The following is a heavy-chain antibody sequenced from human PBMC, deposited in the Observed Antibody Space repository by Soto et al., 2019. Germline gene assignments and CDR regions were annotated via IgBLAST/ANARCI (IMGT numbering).Heavy chain of an antibody. V-gene: IGHV3-21*01. J-gene: IGHJ3*02. Sequence: PGGSLRLSCAASGLTFSSYSMNWVRQAPGKGLEWVSSISSSSSYIYYADSVKGRFTISRDNAKNSLYLQMNSLRAEDTAVYYCARDRLDIVVVVAANAFDIWGQGTTVTVSS. CDR2: ISSSSSYI. CDR1: GLTFSSYS. D-gene: IGHD2-15*01. CDR3: ARDRLDIVVVVAANAFDI.